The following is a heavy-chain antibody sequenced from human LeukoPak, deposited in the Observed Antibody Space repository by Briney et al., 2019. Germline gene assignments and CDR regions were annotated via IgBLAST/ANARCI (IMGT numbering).Heavy chain of an antibody. D-gene: IGHD2-21*02. CDR2: ISSDESIK. CDR1: GFTFSSYV. J-gene: IGHJ4*02. CDR3: ASKWYCGGDCYYQIDF. Sequence: TGGSLRLSCAASGFTFSSYVMHWVRQAPGKGLEWVALISSDESIKYYADSVKGRFTISRDNSKSTLYLQMNSLRTEDTAVYYCASKWYCGGDCYYQIDFWGQGTLVTVSS. V-gene: IGHV3-30*03.